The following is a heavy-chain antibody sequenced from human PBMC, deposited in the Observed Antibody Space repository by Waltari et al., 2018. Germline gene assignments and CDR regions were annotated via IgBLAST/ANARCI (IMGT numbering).Heavy chain of an antibody. CDR2: IYYSGST. J-gene: IGHJ4*02. V-gene: IGHV4-31*03. Sequence: QVQLQESGPGLVKPSQTLSLTCTVSGGSISSGGYYWSWIRQHPGKGLEWIGYIYYSGSTYYNPSLKSRVTISVDTSKNQFSLKLSSVTAAETAVYYCARFLTGGPLYYFDYWGQGTLVTVSS. CDR3: ARFLTGGPLYYFDY. CDR1: GGSISSGGYY. D-gene: IGHD7-27*01.